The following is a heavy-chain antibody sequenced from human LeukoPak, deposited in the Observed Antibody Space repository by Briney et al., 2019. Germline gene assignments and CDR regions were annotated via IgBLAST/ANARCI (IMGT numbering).Heavy chain of an antibody. CDR1: GYTFTSYG. D-gene: IGHD1-26*01. CDR3: ARNPKWELPDY. CDR2: ISAYNGNT. V-gene: IGHV1-18*01. J-gene: IGHJ4*02. Sequence: GASVKVSCKASGYTFTSYGISWVRRAPGQGLEGLGWISAYNGNTNYAQKLQGRVTMTTDTSTSTAYMELRSLRSDDTAVYYCARNPKWELPDYWGQGTLVTVSS.